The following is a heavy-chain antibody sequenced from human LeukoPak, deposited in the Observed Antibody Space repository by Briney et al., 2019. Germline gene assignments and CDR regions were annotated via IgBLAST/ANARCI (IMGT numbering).Heavy chain of an antibody. CDR2: ISWNSGSI. D-gene: IGHD3-16*02. CDR3: AKSNRPGREPDAFDI. Sequence: PGGSLRLSCAASGFTFYDYAMHWVRHAPGKGLGWVSGISWNSGSIGYADSVKGRFTISRDNAKNSLYLQMNSLRAEDMALYYCAKSNRPGREPDAFDIWGQGTMVTVSS. J-gene: IGHJ3*02. V-gene: IGHV3-9*03. CDR1: GFTFYDYA.